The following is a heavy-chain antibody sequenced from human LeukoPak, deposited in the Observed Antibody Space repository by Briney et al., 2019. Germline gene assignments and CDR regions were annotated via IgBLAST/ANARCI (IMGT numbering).Heavy chain of an antibody. D-gene: IGHD3/OR15-3a*01. CDR1: GYTFTSYG. J-gene: IGHJ6*03. Sequence: ASVKVSCKASGYTFTSYGISWVRQAPGQGLEWMGWISAYNGNTNYAQKLQGRVTMTTDTSTSTAYMELRSLRSEDTAVYYCARFGQNYYYYYMDVWGKGTTVTVSS. CDR2: ISAYNGNT. V-gene: IGHV1-18*01. CDR3: ARFGQNYYYYYMDV.